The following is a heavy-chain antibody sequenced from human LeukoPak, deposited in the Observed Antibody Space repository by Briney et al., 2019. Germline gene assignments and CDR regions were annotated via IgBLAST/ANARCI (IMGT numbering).Heavy chain of an antibody. CDR1: GGSIMTTNW. D-gene: IGHD1-26*01. V-gene: IGHV4-4*02. CDR2: VHLSGAT. J-gene: IGHJ4*02. Sequence: PSETLSLTCAVSGGSIMTTNWWSWVRQPPGKGLEGIGEVHLSGATNYNPSLESRVSMSIDTSKNQMSLKLPSVTAADTAIYFCTRESGAFSPFGFWGQGTLVTVSS. CDR3: TRESGAFSPFGF.